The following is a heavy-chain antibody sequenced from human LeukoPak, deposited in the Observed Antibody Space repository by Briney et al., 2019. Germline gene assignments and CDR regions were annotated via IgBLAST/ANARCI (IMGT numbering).Heavy chain of an antibody. V-gene: IGHV3-74*01. CDR3: ARGVPGGWYFDL. J-gene: IGHJ2*01. D-gene: IGHD3-16*01. CDR1: GFTFSSYW. CDR2: INGDGSRT. Sequence: GGSLRLSCAASGFTFSSYWMHWVRQAPGKGLVWVSRINGDGSRTNYADSVKGRFTISRDNAENTLYLQINSLKAEDTAVYYCARGVPGGWYFDLWGRATLVTVSS.